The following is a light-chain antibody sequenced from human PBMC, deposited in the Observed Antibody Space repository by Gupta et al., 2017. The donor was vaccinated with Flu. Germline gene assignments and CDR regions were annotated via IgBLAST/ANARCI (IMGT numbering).Light chain of an antibody. CDR3: QHRNSTPFS. CDR2: DAS. Sequence: TRPCRVQQGIRSYLDWYQQKPGHAPQLLIYDASRSDSGVPYRFSGSGCGTDFTLTITGRQPEDFAFYYCQHRNSTPFSLGQGTQVDIK. CDR1: QGIRSY. V-gene: IGKV1-39*01. J-gene: IGKJ1*01.